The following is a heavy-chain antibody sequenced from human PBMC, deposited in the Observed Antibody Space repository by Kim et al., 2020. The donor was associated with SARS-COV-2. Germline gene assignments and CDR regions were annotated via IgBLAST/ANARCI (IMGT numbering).Heavy chain of an antibody. D-gene: IGHD3-3*01. J-gene: IGHJ4*02. Sequence: TYYADSVKGRFTIARDNSKNTLYLQMNSLRAEDTAVYYCAKVRVSGYFDYWGQGTLVTVSS. V-gene: IGHV3-23*01. CDR2: T. CDR3: AKVRVSGYFDY.